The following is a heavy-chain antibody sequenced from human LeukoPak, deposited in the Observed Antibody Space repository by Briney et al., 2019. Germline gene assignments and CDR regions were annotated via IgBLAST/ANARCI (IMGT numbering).Heavy chain of an antibody. CDR2: ISGSGGST. J-gene: IGHJ3*02. V-gene: IGHV3-23*01. CDR3: AKLQFYYDFWSGYYGQDAFDI. D-gene: IGHD3-3*01. Sequence: GSLRLSCAASGFTVKDNFMSWVRQAPGKGLEWVSAISGSGGSTYYADSVKGRFTISRDNSKNTLYLQMNSLRAEDTAVYYCAKLQFYYDFWSGYYGQDAFDIWGQGTMVTVSS. CDR1: GFTVKDNF.